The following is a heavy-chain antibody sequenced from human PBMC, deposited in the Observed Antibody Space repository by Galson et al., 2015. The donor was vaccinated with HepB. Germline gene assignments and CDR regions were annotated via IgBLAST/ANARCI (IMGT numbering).Heavy chain of an antibody. CDR3: ARGSNGIAPKSNHYYYYGMDV. D-gene: IGHD2-21*01. CDR2: IIPIFGTA. V-gene: IGHV1-69*13. Sequence: SVKVSCKASGGTFSRYAISWVRQAPGQGLEWMGGIIPIFGTANYAQKFQGRVTITADESTSTAYMELSSLRSEDTAVYYCARGSNGIAPKSNHYYYYGMDVWGQGTTVTVSS. J-gene: IGHJ6*02. CDR1: GGTFSRYA.